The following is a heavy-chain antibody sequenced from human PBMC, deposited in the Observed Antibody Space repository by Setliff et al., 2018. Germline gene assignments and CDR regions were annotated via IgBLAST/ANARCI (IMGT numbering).Heavy chain of an antibody. CDR1: GYTFTSYD. Sequence: GASVKVSCKASGYTFTSYDINWVRQATGQGLEWMGWMNPNSGNTGYAQKFQGRVTMTRNTSISTAYMELSSLRSEDTAVYSCARSRLYGGWFDPWGQGTLVTVSS. J-gene: IGHJ5*02. V-gene: IGHV1-8*02. D-gene: IGHD4-17*01. CDR3: ARSRLYGGWFDP. CDR2: MNPNSGNT.